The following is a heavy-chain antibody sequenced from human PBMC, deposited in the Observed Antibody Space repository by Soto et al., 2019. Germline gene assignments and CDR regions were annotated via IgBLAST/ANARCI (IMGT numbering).Heavy chain of an antibody. CDR3: AGPTKSSHRYYFDY. V-gene: IGHV4-39*01. CDR1: GGSISSSSYY. CDR2: IYYSGST. J-gene: IGHJ4*02. D-gene: IGHD5-12*01. Sequence: QLQLQESGPGLVKPSETLSLTCTVSGGSISSSSYYWGWIRQPPGKGLEWIGSIYYSGSTYYNPSLKIRVTISVHTSKNQCSLKLSSVTAADTAVYYCAGPTKSSHRYYFDYWGQGTLVTVSS.